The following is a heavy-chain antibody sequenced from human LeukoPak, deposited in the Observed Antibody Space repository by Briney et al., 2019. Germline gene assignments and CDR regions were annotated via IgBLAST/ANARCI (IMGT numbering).Heavy chain of an antibody. CDR1: GYTFTSYG. V-gene: IGHV1-18*01. J-gene: IGHJ4*02. Sequence: ASVKVSCKASGYTFTSYGISWVRQAPGQGLEWMGWISAYNGNTNYAQKLQGRVTMTTDTSTSTAYMELRSLRSDDTAVYYCARVRPSYDYVWGTYDYWGQGTLVTVSS. CDR2: ISAYNGNT. D-gene: IGHD3-16*01. CDR3: ARVRPSYDYVWGTYDY.